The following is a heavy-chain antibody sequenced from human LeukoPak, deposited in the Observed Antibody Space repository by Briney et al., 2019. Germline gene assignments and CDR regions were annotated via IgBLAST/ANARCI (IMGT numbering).Heavy chain of an antibody. Sequence: PGGSLRLSCAASGFTFSSYAMSWVRQAPGKGLEWVSAISGSGGSTYYADSVKGRFTISRDNSKNTLYLQMNSLRAEDTAIYYCAKDIISLYYYYYGMDVWGQGTTVTVSS. V-gene: IGHV3-23*01. CDR3: AKDIISLYYYYYGMDV. CDR2: ISGSGGST. J-gene: IGHJ6*02. CDR1: GFTFSSYA.